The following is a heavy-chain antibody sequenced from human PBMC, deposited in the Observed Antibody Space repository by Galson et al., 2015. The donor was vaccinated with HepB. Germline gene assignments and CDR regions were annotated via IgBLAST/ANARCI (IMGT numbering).Heavy chain of an antibody. CDR3: VKDQKRDQAVPDAFDV. D-gene: IGHD1-1*01. V-gene: IGHV3-23*01. Sequence: SLRLSCAASGFTFSTYAMGWVRQAPGKGLEWVSSIRSGGESAYYADSVKGRFTISRDNSKNTLYLQKNSLRDEDTATYYCVKDQKRDQAVPDAFDVWGQGTMVTVSS. CDR2: IRSGGESA. J-gene: IGHJ3*01. CDR1: GFTFSTYA.